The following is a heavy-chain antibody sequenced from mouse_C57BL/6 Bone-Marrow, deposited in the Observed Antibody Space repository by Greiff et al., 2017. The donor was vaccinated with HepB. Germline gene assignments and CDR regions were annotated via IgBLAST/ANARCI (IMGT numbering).Heavy chain of an antibody. CDR1: GFTFSDYG. V-gene: IGHV5-17*01. CDR3: ARHGNPYFDY. D-gene: IGHD2-1*01. CDR2: ISSGSSTI. J-gene: IGHJ2*01. Sequence: EVKVVESGGGLVKPGGSLKLSCAASGFTFSDYGMHWVRQAPEKGLEWVAYISSGSSTIYYADTVKGRFTISRDNAKNTLFLQMTSLRSEDTAMYYWARHGNPYFDYWGQGTTLTVSS.